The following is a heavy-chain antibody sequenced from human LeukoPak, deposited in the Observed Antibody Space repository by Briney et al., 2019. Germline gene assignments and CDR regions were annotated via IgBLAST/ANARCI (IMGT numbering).Heavy chain of an antibody. CDR1: GFTFSSYG. CDR3: SKESRVLLWFGEFHF. V-gene: IGHV3-33*06. CDR2: IWYDGSNK. Sequence: GGSLRLSCAASGFTFSSYGMHWLRQAPGKGLEWVAVIWYDGSNKYYADSVKGRFTISRDNSKNTLYLQMNSLRAEDTAVYYYSKESRVLLWFGEFHFWGQGTLVTVSS. D-gene: IGHD3-10*01. J-gene: IGHJ4*02.